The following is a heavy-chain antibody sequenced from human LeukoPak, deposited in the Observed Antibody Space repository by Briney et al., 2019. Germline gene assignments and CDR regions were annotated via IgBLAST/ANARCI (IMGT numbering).Heavy chain of an antibody. CDR1: GGSISSYY. CDR3: ARVGRWLQFWDDAFDI. Sequence: SETLSLTCTVSGGSISSYYWSWIRQPAGKGLEWIGRIYTSGSTNYNPSLKSRVTMSVDTSKNQFSLKLSSMTAADTAVYYCARVGRWLQFWDDAFDIWGQGTMVTVSS. V-gene: IGHV4-4*07. CDR2: IYTSGST. J-gene: IGHJ3*02. D-gene: IGHD5-24*01.